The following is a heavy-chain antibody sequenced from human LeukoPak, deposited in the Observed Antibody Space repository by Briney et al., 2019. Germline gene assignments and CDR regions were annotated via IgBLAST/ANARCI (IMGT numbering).Heavy chain of an antibody. CDR2: IYYSGST. V-gene: IGHV4-59*01. CDR3: ARERGSSGYYIDS. D-gene: IGHD6-19*01. Sequence: SETLSLTCTVSGGSISSYYWSWIRQPPGKGLEWVGYIYYSGSTNYNPSLESRVTISVDTSKNQFSLRLSSVTAADTAIYYCARERGSSGYYIDSWGQGTLVTVSS. J-gene: IGHJ4*02. CDR1: GGSISSYY.